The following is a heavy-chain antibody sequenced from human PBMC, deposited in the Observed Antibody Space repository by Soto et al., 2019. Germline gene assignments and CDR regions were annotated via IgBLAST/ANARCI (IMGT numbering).Heavy chain of an antibody. V-gene: IGHV3-64*02. CDR1: GFTLSSYA. CDR2: ISSNGGST. CDR3: ARALSKGIAVAGPFDY. J-gene: IGHJ4*02. Sequence: GGSRRLSCVASGFTLSSYAMHWVRQAPGKGLEYVSAISSNGGSTYYADSVKGRFTISRDNSKNTLYLQMGSLRAEDMAVYYCARALSKGIAVAGPFDYWGQGTLVTVSS. D-gene: IGHD6-19*01.